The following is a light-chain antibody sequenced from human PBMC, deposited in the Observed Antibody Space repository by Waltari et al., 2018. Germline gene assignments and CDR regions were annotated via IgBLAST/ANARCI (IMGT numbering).Light chain of an antibody. CDR2: KAS. CDR1: QTIRKC. J-gene: IGKJ4*01. CDR3: QQYNRYSLLS. V-gene: IGKV1-5*03. Sequence: CRASQTIRKCFAFYQPEPGTAPKLLIYKASTLESWVPSMFSGSGSGTEFTLTISSLQPEVFAPYYCQQYNRYSLLSFGGGTKVEIK.